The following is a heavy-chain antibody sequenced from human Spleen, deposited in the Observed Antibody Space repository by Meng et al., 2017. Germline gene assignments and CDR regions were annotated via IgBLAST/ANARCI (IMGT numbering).Heavy chain of an antibody. CDR1: GGSFNNYF. CDR3: ARAPPHSSAYLPRLRAPIYFQH. V-gene: IGHV4-34*01. CDR2: INHNGTG. J-gene: IGHJ1*01. Sequence: QVQLQQWGAGLLKPSETLSLTCAASGGSFNNYFGTWIRQPPGQGLEWIGEINHNGTGNYNSSLKGRVHISMEKPMKQFSLELSSVNGEEPAVYYCARAPPHSSAYLPRLRAPIYFQHWGQGSLVTVSS. D-gene: IGHD3-22*01.